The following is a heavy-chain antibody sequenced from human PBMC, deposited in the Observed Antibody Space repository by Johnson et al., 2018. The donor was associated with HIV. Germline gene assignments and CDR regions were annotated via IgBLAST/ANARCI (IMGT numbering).Heavy chain of an antibody. CDR1: GFTVSSNH. CDR3: ARVPPFVTHPDGAFDI. V-gene: IGHV3-66*02. CDR2: IYSGGST. D-gene: IGHD3-16*02. Sequence: MQLVESGGGLVQPGGSLRLSCAASGFTVSSNHMRWVRQAPGKGLEWVSVIYSGGSTYYADSVKGRFTISRDNSKNTLYLQMNSLRAEDTAVYYCARVPPFVTHPDGAFDIWGQGTMVTVSS. J-gene: IGHJ3*02.